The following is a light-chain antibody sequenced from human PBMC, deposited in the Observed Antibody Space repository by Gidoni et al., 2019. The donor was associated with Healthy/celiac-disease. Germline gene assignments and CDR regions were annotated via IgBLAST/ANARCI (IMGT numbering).Light chain of an antibody. CDR3: QQYNNWPIT. J-gene: IGKJ5*01. CDR1: QSVSSN. V-gene: IGKV3-15*01. Sequence: EIVMTQSPATLSVSPGERAILSCRASQSVSSNLAWYQQNPGQAPRLLIYGASTRATGIPARFSGSGSGTEFTLTISSLQSEDFAVYYCQQYNNWPITFGQGTRLEIK. CDR2: GAS.